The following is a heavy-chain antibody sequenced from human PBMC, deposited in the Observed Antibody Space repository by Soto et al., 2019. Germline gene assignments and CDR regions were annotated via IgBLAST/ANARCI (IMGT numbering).Heavy chain of an antibody. J-gene: IGHJ4*02. CDR1: GGSVSSTSYY. CDR3: AGAWEHLYFDY. V-gene: IGHV4-61*01. CDR2: IHYSGST. Sequence: SETLSLTCTVSGGSVSSTSYYWTWIRQPPGKGLEWIGYIHYSGSTNYNPSLQSRVTISVDTSKNHFSLELTSVTAADTAVYYCAGAWEHLYFDYWGQGALVTVSS. D-gene: IGHD1-26*01.